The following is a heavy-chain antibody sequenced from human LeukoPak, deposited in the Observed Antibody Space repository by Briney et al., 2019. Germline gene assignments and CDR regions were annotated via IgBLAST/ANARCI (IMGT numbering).Heavy chain of an antibody. CDR3: AKGGSNNWSFDN. Sequence: GGSLRLSCAASGFTFSSYAMHWVRQAPGKGLEWVAVISYDGSNKYYADSVKGRFTISRDNAKNSVFLQMNSLRAEDTAVYYCAKGGSNNWSFDNWGQGTLVTVSS. D-gene: IGHD1-1*01. CDR1: GFTFSSYA. CDR2: ISYDGSNK. J-gene: IGHJ4*02. V-gene: IGHV3-30-3*01.